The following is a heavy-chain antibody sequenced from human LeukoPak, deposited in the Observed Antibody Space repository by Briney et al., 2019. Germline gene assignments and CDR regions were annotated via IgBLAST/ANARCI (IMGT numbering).Heavy chain of an antibody. CDR1: GFTFSDYW. CDR2: IKQDGSEK. CDR3: ARDRSSGYGSPFDY. V-gene: IGHV3-7*01. Sequence: GGSLRLSCAASGFTFSDYWMSWVRQAPGKGLEWVANIKQDGSEKYYVDSVKGRFTISRDNAKNSLYLQMNSLRAEDTAVYYCARDRSSGYGSPFDYWGQGTLVTVSS. J-gene: IGHJ4*02. D-gene: IGHD5-12*01.